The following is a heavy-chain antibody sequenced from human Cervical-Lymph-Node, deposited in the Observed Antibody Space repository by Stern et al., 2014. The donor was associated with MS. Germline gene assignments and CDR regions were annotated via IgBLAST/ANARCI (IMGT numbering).Heavy chain of an antibody. CDR3: ARDPSTTASDWFFDL. CDR1: GGAVSAYY. Sequence: QLVESGPGLVKPSETLSLTCTVSGGAVSAYYWTWIRQRPGKGLEWIGYISDTGTTNYNPSRHSRVTITVDTSQNQVSLRLRSVTAADTAVYYCARDPSTTASDWFFDLWGRGSLVTVSS. J-gene: IGHJ2*01. CDR2: ISDTGTT. V-gene: IGHV4-59*02. D-gene: IGHD2-21*02.